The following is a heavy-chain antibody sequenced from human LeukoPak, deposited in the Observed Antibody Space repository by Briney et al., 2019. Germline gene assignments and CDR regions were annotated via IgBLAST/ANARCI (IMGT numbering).Heavy chain of an antibody. V-gene: IGHV4-34*01. D-gene: IGHD3-3*01. CDR2: INHSGST. J-gene: IGHJ5*02. CDR1: GGSFSGYY. CDR3: AKNDFWSGSNCFDP. Sequence: SETLSLTCAVYGGSFSGYYWSWIRQPPGKGLEWIGEINHSGSTNYNPSLKSRVTISVDTSKNQFSLKLSSVTAADTAVYYCAKNDFWSGSNCFDPWGQGTLVTVSS.